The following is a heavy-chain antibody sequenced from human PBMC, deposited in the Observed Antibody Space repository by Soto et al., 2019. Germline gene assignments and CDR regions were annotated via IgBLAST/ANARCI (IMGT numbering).Heavy chain of an antibody. Sequence: IRDRRSSRKQQAPGKGLEWIGYLSYGGSTSYNPSLKTRLIISGDTSQNQVSLKLASVTAADTAVYYCLTQGFGPLHGLVDVWGQGTTVTVSS. CDR1: IRDRR. CDR3: LTQGFGPLHGLVDV. D-gene: IGHD3-10*01. CDR2: LSYGGST. V-gene: IGHV4-59*08. J-gene: IGHJ6*02.